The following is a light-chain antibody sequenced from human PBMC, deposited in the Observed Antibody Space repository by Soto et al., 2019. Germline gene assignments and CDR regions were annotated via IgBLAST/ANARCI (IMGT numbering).Light chain of an antibody. CDR3: QQSYNTLIT. CDR2: AAS. Sequence: DIQMTQSPPSLSASVGDRVTITCRASQSISSYLNWYQQKPGKAPKLLIYAASSLQSGVPSRFSGSGSGTDFTLTISSLQPEDFASYYCQQSYNTLITFGQGTRLEIK. J-gene: IGKJ5*01. CDR1: QSISSY. V-gene: IGKV1-39*01.